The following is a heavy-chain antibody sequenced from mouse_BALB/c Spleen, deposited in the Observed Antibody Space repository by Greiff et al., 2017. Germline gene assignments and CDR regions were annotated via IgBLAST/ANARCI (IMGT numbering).Heavy chain of an antibody. CDR1: GFTFSSFG. CDR2: ISSGSSTI. D-gene: IGHD2-14*01. J-gene: IGHJ4*01. CDR3: AREEVRRGYYAMDY. V-gene: IGHV5-17*02. Sequence: DVHLVESGGGLVQPGGSRKLSCAASGFTFSSFGMHWVRQAPEKGLEWVAYISSGSSTIYYADTVKGRFTISRDNPKNTLFLQMTSLRSEDTAMYYCAREEVRRGYYAMDYWGQGTSVTVSS.